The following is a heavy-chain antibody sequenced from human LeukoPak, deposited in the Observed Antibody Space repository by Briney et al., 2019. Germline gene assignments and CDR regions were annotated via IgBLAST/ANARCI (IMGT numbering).Heavy chain of an antibody. Sequence: GSLRLSCAASGFTFDSYAMSWVRQAPGKGLEWVSVIYSDGTISYADSVKGRFTISRDNSENTLYLQMNSLRVEDTAVYYCAREVGGGASGQWGQGTLVTVSS. D-gene: IGHD3-16*01. V-gene: IGHV3-66*01. CDR3: AREVGGGASGQ. J-gene: IGHJ4*02. CDR1: GFTFDSYA. CDR2: IYSDGTI.